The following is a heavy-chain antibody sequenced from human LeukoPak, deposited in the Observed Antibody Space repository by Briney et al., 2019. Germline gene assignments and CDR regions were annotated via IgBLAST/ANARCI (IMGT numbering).Heavy chain of an antibody. D-gene: IGHD2-15*01. CDR3: ARDRGYCSGGSCYRWFDP. Sequence: SETLSLTCSVSGGSISSSSYYWGWIRQPPGKGLEWIGSMYNVGSTYYNPSLKSRVTISVDTSKNQFSLKLSSVTAADTAVYYCARDRGYCSGGSCYRWFDPWGQGTLVTVSS. J-gene: IGHJ5*02. CDR2: MYNVGST. CDR1: GGSISSSSYY. V-gene: IGHV4-39*07.